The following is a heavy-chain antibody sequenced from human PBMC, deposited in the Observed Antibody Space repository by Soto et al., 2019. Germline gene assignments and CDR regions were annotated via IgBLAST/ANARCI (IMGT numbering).Heavy chain of an antibody. J-gene: IGHJ4*02. CDR2: ISAYNGNT. V-gene: IGHV1-18*01. Sequence: XSVKVSCKASVYSFTSYGISWVRQAPGQGLEWMGWISAYNGNTNYAQKLQGRVTMTTDTSTSTAYMELRSLRSDDTAVYYCARVGPLVILSYWGQGTLVTVSS. CDR3: ARVGPLVILSY. D-gene: IGHD3-22*01. CDR1: VYSFTSYG.